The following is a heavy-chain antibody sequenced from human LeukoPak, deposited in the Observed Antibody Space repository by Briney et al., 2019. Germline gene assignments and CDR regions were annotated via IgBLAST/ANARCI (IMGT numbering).Heavy chain of an antibody. CDR3: ARVGAQLLFWVATIPPKYYFGY. J-gene: IGHJ4*02. Sequence: SETLSLTCAVYGGSFSGYYWSWIRQPPGKGLEWIGEINHSGSTNYNPSLKSRVTISVDTSKNQFSLKLSSVTAADTAVYYCARVGAQLLFWVATIPPKYYFGYWGQGTLVTVSS. CDR1: GGSFSGYY. D-gene: IGHD2-2*01. CDR2: INHSGST. V-gene: IGHV4-34*01.